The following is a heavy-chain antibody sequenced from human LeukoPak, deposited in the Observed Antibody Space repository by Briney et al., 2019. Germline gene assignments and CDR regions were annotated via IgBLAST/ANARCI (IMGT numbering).Heavy chain of an antibody. D-gene: IGHD3-16*01. Sequence: ASVKVSCKASGYTFTGYYMHWVRQAPGQGLEWMGWINPNSGVTNYAQKFQGRVTMTTDTSICTAYMELSRLTSADTAVYYCVRDPGIMITPWGQGTLVTVSS. CDR1: GYTFTGYY. CDR3: VRDPGIMITP. V-gene: IGHV1-2*02. J-gene: IGHJ4*02. CDR2: INPNSGVT.